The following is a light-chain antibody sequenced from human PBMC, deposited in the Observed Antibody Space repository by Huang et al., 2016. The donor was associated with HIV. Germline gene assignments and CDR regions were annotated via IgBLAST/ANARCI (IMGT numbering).Light chain of an antibody. CDR1: RSVSSN. J-gene: IGKJ4*01. CDR2: GSS. Sequence: IVMTQSPATLSWSPGERVTLSCRANRSVSSNLAWYQQRPGQAPRLLIYGSSTRAPGIPARFSGSGSVTDFSLTISSLQSEDFARYYCHQYNNWLLSFGGGTRVDI. CDR3: HQYNNWLLS. V-gene: IGKV3-15*01.